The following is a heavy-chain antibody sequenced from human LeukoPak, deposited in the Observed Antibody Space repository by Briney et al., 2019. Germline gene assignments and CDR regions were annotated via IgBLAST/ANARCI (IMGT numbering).Heavy chain of an antibody. J-gene: IGHJ4*02. V-gene: IGHV3-74*01. CDR3: ASVFDS. Sequence: GGSLRLSCAASGWMHWVRQAPGKGLVWVSGINHDGTGTYYADSVKGRFTISRDNAKNTLYLQMNSLSADDTAVYYCASVFDSWGQGFLVTVSS. CDR1: GW. CDR2: INHDGTGT.